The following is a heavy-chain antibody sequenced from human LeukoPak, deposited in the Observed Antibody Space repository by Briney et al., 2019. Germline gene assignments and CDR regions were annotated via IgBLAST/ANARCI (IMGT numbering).Heavy chain of an antibody. J-gene: IGHJ3*02. CDR3: ARVGGDYSDAFDI. CDR2: IYYSGSN. D-gene: IGHD4-17*01. V-gene: IGHV4-59*01. CDR1: GGSISSYY. Sequence: SETLSLTCTVSGGSISSYYWSWIRQPPGKGLEWIGYIYYSGSNNYNPSLKSRVTISVDTSKNQFSLKLSSVTAADTAVYYCARVGGDYSDAFDIWGQGTMVTASS.